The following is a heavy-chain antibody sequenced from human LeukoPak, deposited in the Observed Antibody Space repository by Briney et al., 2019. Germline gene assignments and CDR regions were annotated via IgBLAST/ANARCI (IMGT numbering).Heavy chain of an antibody. CDR3: ARHPYYGSGSSPFDY. D-gene: IGHD3-10*01. J-gene: IGHJ4*02. Sequence: GESLKISSKGSGYSFTSYWISWVRQMPGKGLEWMGRIDPSDSYTNYSPSFQGHVTISADKSISTAYLQWSSLKASDTAMYYCARHPYYGSGSSPFDYWGQGTLVTVSS. V-gene: IGHV5-10-1*01. CDR1: GYSFTSYW. CDR2: IDPSDSYT.